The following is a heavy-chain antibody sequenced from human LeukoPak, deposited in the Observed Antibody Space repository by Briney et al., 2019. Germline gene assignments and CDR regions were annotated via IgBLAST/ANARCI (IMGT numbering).Heavy chain of an antibody. CDR3: ARQYSGYLRNWFDP. CDR2: MYYSGSS. Sequence: SETLSLTCNVSGGSISSSSYYWGWIRQPPGKGLEWIGSMYYSGSSYYNPSLKSRVTISVDTSKNQFSLKLSSVTAADTAVYYCARQYSGYLRNWFDPWGQGTLVTVSS. D-gene: IGHD5-12*01. V-gene: IGHV4-39*01. CDR1: GGSISSSSYY. J-gene: IGHJ5*02.